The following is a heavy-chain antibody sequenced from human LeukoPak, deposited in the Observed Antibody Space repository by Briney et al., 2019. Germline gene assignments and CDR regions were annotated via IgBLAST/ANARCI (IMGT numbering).Heavy chain of an antibody. CDR3: VGDPPNSGYAFQV. V-gene: IGHV3-33*01. CDR1: GFSVSLYG. J-gene: IGHJ3*01. D-gene: IGHD3-22*01. CDR2: IWAAGNDD. Sequence: GGSLRLSGGAYGFSVSLYGRHWVGQAPGKGREWVAFIWAAGNDDFYAHSVQRRFTISRDNSKTLVYLQMNSLRAEDPALYYCVGDPPNSGYAFQVWGHGTVVTVSS.